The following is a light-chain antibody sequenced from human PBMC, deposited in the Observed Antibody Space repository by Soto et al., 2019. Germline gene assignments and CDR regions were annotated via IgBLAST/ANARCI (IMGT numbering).Light chain of an antibody. V-gene: IGKV1-39*01. J-gene: IGKJ1*01. CDR3: QKRYSTPWT. CDR1: QSISNH. Sequence: DSQRTESASCLSPSGEGRVIITCRASQSISNHLNWYQQKPGNAPKLLIFAASSLQSGVPSRLSGSRSGPAFTLTISSLQPEDFATSYCQKRYSTPWTFGQGTTVDIK. CDR2: AAS.